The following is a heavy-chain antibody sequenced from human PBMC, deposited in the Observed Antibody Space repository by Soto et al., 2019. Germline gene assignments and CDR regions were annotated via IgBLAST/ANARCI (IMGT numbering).Heavy chain of an antibody. CDR1: GFTFNIYG. CDR2: ISYDGSNQ. CDR3: AKDQASGQGSFDS. Sequence: PVGSLRLSCAASGFTFNIYGMHWVRQAPDKGLEWVALISYDGSNQYYADSVKGRFTISRDNSKNTLFLQMNSLRADGTAVYYCAKDQASGQGSFDSWGQGTLVTVSS. V-gene: IGHV3-30*18. J-gene: IGHJ4*02.